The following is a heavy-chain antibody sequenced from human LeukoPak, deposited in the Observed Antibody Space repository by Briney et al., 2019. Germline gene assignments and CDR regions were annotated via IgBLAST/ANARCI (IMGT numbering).Heavy chain of an antibody. CDR1: GYTFTNYY. Sequence: ASVKVSCKASGYTFTNYYIHWVRQAPGQGLEWMGWINPYSGGSNYAQTFQGRVTMTRDTSISTAYMELSRLRSDDTAVYYCARVRYRLAETYIDYWGQGTLVTVSS. J-gene: IGHJ4*02. D-gene: IGHD3-16*01. CDR3: ARVRYRLAETYIDY. CDR2: INPYSGGS. V-gene: IGHV1-2*02.